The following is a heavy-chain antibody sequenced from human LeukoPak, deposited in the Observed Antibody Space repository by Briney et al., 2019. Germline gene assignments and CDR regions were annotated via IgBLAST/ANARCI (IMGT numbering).Heavy chain of an antibody. V-gene: IGHV3-23*01. CDR1: GFTFSNYG. J-gene: IGHJ4*02. D-gene: IGHD3-10*01. CDR3: AKRTTYYYGSGSQLDH. CDR2: ISGSGGST. Sequence: PGGSLRLSCAASGFTFSNYGMTWVRQAPGKGLEWVSAISGSGGSTYYADSVKGRFTISRDNSKNTLYLQMNSLRAEDTAVYFCAKRTTYYYGSGSQLDHWGQGTLVTVSS.